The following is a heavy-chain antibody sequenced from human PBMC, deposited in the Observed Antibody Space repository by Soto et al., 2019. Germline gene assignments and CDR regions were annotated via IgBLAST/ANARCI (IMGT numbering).Heavy chain of an antibody. J-gene: IGHJ4*02. Sequence: SVTLSLTCTVSGASISGYHWSWIRQSPGEGLECLGYISYSGATNYNPSLKSRVTMSIDTSKNQFSLQLNSVTAADTAVYYCARGFAIDWYTYYFDYWGQGPLVTVSS. CDR2: ISYSGAT. V-gene: IGHV4-59*08. CDR3: ARGFAIDWYTYYFDY. D-gene: IGHD3-9*01. CDR1: GASISGYH.